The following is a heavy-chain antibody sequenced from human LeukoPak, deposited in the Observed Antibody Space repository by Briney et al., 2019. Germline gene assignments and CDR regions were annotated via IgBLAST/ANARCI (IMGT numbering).Heavy chain of an antibody. CDR2: ISGSGGST. Sequence: GGSLRLSCAASGFTFSSYAMSWVRQAPGKGLEWVSAISGSGGSTYYADSVKGRFTISRDNSKNTLYLQMNSLRAEDTAVYYCAKARRIVVVMGDLRYYFDYWGQGTLVTVSS. CDR1: GFTFSSYA. CDR3: AKARRIVVVMGDLRYYFDY. D-gene: IGHD3-22*01. V-gene: IGHV3-23*01. J-gene: IGHJ4*02.